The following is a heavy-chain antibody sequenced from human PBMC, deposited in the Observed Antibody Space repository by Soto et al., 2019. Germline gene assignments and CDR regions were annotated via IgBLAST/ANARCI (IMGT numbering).Heavy chain of an antibody. CDR2: ISAYNGNT. Sequence: QVQLVQTRAKVKKPGASVKVSCKASGYTFTSYGISWVRQAPGQGLEWMGWISAYNGNTNYAQKLQGRVTMTTDTSTSTACMELRSLRSDDTAVYYCARESSSSCHDYWGQGTLVTVSS. D-gene: IGHD6-13*01. J-gene: IGHJ4*02. CDR1: GYTFTSYG. V-gene: IGHV1-18*01. CDR3: ARESSSSCHDY.